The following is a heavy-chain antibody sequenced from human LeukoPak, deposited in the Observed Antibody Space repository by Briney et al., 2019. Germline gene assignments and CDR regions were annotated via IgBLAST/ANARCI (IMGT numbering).Heavy chain of an antibody. V-gene: IGHV1-2*02. CDR2: INPNSGGT. CDR3: ARDREYYYGSGSRNNWFDP. J-gene: IGHJ5*02. D-gene: IGHD3-10*01. CDR1: GYTFTGYY. Sequence: GASVKVSCKASGYTFTGYYMHWVRQAPGQGLEWMGWINPNSGGTNCAQKFQGRVTMTRDTSISTAYMELSRLRSDDTAVYYCARDREYYYGSGSRNNWFDPWGQGTLVTVSS.